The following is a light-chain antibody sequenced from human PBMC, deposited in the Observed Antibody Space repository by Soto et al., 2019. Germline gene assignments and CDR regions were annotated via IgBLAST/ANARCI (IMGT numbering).Light chain of an antibody. V-gene: IGLV2-14*01. J-gene: IGLJ1*01. CDR2: DVG. CDR3: NSYRTVSTYV. CDR1: SSDIGGYNF. Sequence: QSALTQPASVSGSPGQSITIACTGTSSDIGGYNFVSWYQQHPGKAPKLLIYDVGNRPSGVSNRFSGSKSGNTASQTISGLQAEDEAHYYCNSYRTVSTYVFGTGTKVTVL.